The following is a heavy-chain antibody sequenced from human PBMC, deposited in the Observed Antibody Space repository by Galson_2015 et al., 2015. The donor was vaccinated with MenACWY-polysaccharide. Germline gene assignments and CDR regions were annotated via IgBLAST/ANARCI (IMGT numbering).Heavy chain of an antibody. J-gene: IGHJ1*01. V-gene: IGHV3-7*01. Sequence: SLRLSCAASGFTFGSYWMSWVRQAPGKGLEWVANIKPDGSEKYYVDSVKGRFTISRDNAKNSLYLQMNSLRAEDTAVYYCARVTDDYVWGEYFQHWGQGTLVTVSS. CDR2: IKPDGSEK. CDR1: GFTFGSYW. CDR3: ARVTDDYVWGEYFQH. D-gene: IGHD3-16*01.